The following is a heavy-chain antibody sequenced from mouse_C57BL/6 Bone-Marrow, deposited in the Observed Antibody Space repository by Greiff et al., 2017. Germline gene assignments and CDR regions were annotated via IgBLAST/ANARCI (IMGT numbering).Heavy chain of an antibody. CDR3: ARRRIYYDYHGGFAY. V-gene: IGHV1-61*01. J-gene: IGHJ3*01. D-gene: IGHD2-4*01. CDR2: IYPSDSET. Sequence: VQLQQPGAELVRPGSSVKLSCKASGYTFTSYWMDWVKQRPGQGLEWIGNIYPSDSETHYNQKFKDKATLTVDKSSSTAYMQLSSLTSEDSAVYYCARRRIYYDYHGGFAYWGQGTLVTVSA. CDR1: GYTFTSYW.